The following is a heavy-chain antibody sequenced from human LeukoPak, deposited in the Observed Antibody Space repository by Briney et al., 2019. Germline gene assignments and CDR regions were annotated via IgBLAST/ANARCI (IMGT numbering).Heavy chain of an antibody. D-gene: IGHD6-13*01. CDR1: GYTFTSYG. J-gene: IGHJ4*02. V-gene: IGHV1-18*01. CDR3: ARKGAAAVPFDY. Sequence: ASVKVSCKASGYTFTSYGISWVRQAPGQGLEWMGWISAYNGNTNYAQKFQGRVTITRDTSASTAYMELSSLRSEDTAVYYCARKGAAAVPFDYWGQGTLVTVSS. CDR2: ISAYNGNT.